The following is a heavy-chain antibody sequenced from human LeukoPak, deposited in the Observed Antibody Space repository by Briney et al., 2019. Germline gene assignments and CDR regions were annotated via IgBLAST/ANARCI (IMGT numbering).Heavy chain of an antibody. CDR3: AKGWEYSSGFDF. J-gene: IGHJ4*02. D-gene: IGHD6-19*01. CDR2: LSDSGAFT. Sequence: GGSLRLSCAASGFAFSTYAMSWVRQAPGKGLEWVPSLSDSGAFTYYADSVKGRFTISRDNSKSTLFLQMNSLRAEDTAVYYCAKGWEYSSGFDFWGQGTLVTVSS. V-gene: IGHV3-23*01. CDR1: GFAFSTYA.